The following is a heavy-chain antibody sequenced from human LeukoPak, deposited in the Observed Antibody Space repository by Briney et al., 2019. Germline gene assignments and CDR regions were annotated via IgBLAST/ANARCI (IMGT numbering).Heavy chain of an antibody. D-gene: IGHD3-10*01. J-gene: IGHJ4*02. CDR3: AKGRTEAYCSGSYKDC. Sequence: GGSLRLSCAAPGFTFSSYAMSWVRQAPGKGLEWVSGISGSGGTTYSADSVKGRFTISRDNSKNTLYLQMNSLRAEDTAVYYCAKGRTEAYCSGSYKDCWGQGTLVTVSS. CDR1: GFTFSSYA. V-gene: IGHV3-23*01. CDR2: ISGSGGTT.